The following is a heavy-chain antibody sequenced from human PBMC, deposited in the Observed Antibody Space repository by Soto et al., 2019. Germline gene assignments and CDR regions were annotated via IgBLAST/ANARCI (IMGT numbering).Heavy chain of an antibody. CDR1: GFTFNSYW. J-gene: IGHJ6*02. CDR2: VQQDGSEK. Sequence: EGQLVESGGGLVQPGESLRLSCAGSGFTFNSYWMSWVRQAPGKGLEWVAKVQQDGSEKYYVDSVKGRFTISRDNAKNSVYLQMNSLRVEDTAVYYCARGGLHRSGDEYYYYYYGLDVWGQGTTVTVAS. D-gene: IGHD5-12*01. V-gene: IGHV3-7*03. CDR3: ARGGLHRSGDEYYYYYYGLDV.